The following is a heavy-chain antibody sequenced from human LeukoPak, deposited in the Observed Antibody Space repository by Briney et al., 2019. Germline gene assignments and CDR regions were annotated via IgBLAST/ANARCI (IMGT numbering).Heavy chain of an antibody. J-gene: IGHJ3*02. Sequence: AGGSLRLSCAASGFTFSSYSMNWVRQAPGKGLEWVSSISSSSSYLYYADSVKGRFTISRDNAKNSLYLQMNSLRAEDTAVYYCARDQKQWLADAFDIWGQGTMVTVSS. CDR2: ISSSSSYL. CDR1: GFTFSSYS. D-gene: IGHD6-19*01. CDR3: ARDQKQWLADAFDI. V-gene: IGHV3-21*01.